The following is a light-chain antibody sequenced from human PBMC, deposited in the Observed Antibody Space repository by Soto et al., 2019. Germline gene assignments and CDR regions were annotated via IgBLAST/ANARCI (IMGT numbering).Light chain of an antibody. V-gene: IGKV3D-15*01. Sequence: EVVMTQSPATLSVSPGERATLSCRASQSVGSDLAWYQQKPGQAPRLVIYDSFTRATGVPTRSIGSGSGRDFTLIISRLEHEDFAVYYCQQYGRPPTFGQGTKVDIK. CDR2: DSF. CDR1: QSVGSD. CDR3: QQYGRPPT. J-gene: IGKJ1*01.